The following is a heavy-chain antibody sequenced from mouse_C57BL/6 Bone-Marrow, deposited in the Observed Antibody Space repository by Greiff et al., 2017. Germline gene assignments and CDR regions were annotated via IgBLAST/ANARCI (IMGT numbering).Heavy chain of an antibody. CDR3: ARRGWLLYYVDY. J-gene: IGHJ2*01. Sequence: VQLQQSGAELVRPGTSVKMSCKASGYTFTNYWIGWAKQRPGHGLEWIGDIYPGGGYTNYNEKFKGKATLTAAKSSSTAYMQFSSLTSEDSAIYYCARRGWLLYYVDYWGQGTTLTVSS. V-gene: IGHV1-63*01. CDR2: IYPGGGYT. D-gene: IGHD2-3*01. CDR1: GYTFTNYW.